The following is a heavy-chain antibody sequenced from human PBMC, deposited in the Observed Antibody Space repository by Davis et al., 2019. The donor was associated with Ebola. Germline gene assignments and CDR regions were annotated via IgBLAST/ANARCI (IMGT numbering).Heavy chain of an antibody. CDR2: IRSKANSYAT. CDR3: SAAYCSSTSCYTEDY. J-gene: IGHJ4*02. Sequence: GESLKISCAASGFTFSSYGMHWVRQASGKGLEWVGRIRSKANSYATAYAASVKGRFTISRDDSKNTAYLQMNRLKTEDTAVYYCSAAYCSSTSCYTEDYWGQGTLVTVSS. V-gene: IGHV3-73*01. D-gene: IGHD2-2*02. CDR1: GFTFSSYG.